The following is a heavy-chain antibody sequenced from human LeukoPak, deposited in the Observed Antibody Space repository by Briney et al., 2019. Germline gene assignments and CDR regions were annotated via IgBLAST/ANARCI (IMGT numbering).Heavy chain of an antibody. CDR2: IFYSGGT. D-gene: IGHD1-26*01. Sequence: GSLRLSCAASGFTFSSYSMNWVRQPPGKGLEWIGTIFYSGGTYYNPSLKSRVAVSVDTSKNQFSLKLSSVTAADTAVYYCAKTISLAQWELRRDPFDYWGQGTLVTVSS. V-gene: IGHV4-59*04. CDR1: GFTFSSYSMN. CDR3: AKTISLAQWELRRDPFDY. J-gene: IGHJ4*02.